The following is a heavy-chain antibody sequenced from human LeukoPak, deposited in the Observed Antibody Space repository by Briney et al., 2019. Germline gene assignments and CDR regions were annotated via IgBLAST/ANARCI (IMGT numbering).Heavy chain of an antibody. D-gene: IGHD5-24*01. J-gene: IGHJ4*02. V-gene: IGHV4-4*07. CDR3: ARSPRDENLFDY. CDR2: IYTSGST. Sequence: PSETLSLTCSVSGGSISSYYWSWIRQPAGKGLEWIGRIYTSGSTNYNPSPKSRVTMSVDTSKNQFSLRLSSVIAADTAVYYCARSPRDENLFDYWGQGTLVTVSS. CDR1: GGSISSYY.